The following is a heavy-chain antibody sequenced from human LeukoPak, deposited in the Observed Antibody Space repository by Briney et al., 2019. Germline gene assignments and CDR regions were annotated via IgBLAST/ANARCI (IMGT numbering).Heavy chain of an antibody. CDR1: GGTFSSYA. D-gene: IGHD6-19*01. J-gene: IGHJ3*02. V-gene: IGHV1-69*04. CDR3: ARDMAAAGAVADHDAFDI. Sequence: GASVKASCKASGGTFSSYAISWVRQAPGQGLEWMGRIIPIFGIANYAQKFQGRVTITADKSTSTAYMELSSLRSEDTAVYYCARDMAAAGAVADHDAFDIWGQGTMVTVSS. CDR2: IIPIFGIA.